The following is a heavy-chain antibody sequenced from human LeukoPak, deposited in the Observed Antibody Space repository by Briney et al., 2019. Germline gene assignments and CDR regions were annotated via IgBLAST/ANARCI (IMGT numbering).Heavy chain of an antibody. J-gene: IGHJ4*02. CDR1: GFTFSSYG. Sequence: GGSLRLSCAASGFTFSSYGMHWVRQAPGKGLEWVAVISYDGSNKYYADSVKGRFTISRDNSKNTLYLQMNSLRTEGTALYYCAKDTEATVTTWGYFDYWGQGTLVTVSS. CDR2: ISYDGSNK. D-gene: IGHD4-11*01. V-gene: IGHV3-30*18. CDR3: AKDTEATVTTWGYFDY.